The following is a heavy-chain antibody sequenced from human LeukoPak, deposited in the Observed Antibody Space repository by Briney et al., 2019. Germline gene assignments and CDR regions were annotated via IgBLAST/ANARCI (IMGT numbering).Heavy chain of an antibody. J-gene: IGHJ4*02. CDR2: IYSGGST. D-gene: IGHD3-9*01. CDR1: GFTVSRNY. CDR3: ARESDILTGYPFDY. Sequence: GGSLRLSCAASGFTVSRNYMNWVRQAPGKGLEWGSVIYSGGSTYYAASVKGSFTISRDDSKKTVYLQMNSLRAEATAVYYCARESDILTGYPFDYWGQGTLVTVSS. V-gene: IGHV3-66*01.